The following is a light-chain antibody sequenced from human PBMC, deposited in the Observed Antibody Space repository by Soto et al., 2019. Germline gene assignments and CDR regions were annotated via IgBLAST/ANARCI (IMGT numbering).Light chain of an antibody. CDR2: GNS. CDR3: QSYDSSLSGYV. J-gene: IGLJ1*01. V-gene: IGLV1-40*01. CDR1: SSNIGAGYD. Sequence: QSVLTQPPSVSGAPGQRVTISCTGSSSNIGAGYDVHWYHQLPGTAPKLLIYGNSNRPSGVPDRFSGSKSGTSASLAITGLQAEDEADYYCQSYDSSLSGYVFGTGTKVTFL.